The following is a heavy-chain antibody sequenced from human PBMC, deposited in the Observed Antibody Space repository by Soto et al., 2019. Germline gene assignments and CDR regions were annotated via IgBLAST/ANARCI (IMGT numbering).Heavy chain of an antibody. J-gene: IGHJ4*02. Sequence: SVKVSCKASGGTFSNYGISWVRQAPGQGLEWMGGIIPIFGTANYAQKFQGRVTITADESTSTAYMELSSLRSEDTAVYYCATPTHDSSHPRPFDYWGQGTLVTVS. D-gene: IGHD3-22*01. CDR2: IIPIFGTA. CDR3: ATPTHDSSHPRPFDY. CDR1: GGTFSNYG. V-gene: IGHV1-69*13.